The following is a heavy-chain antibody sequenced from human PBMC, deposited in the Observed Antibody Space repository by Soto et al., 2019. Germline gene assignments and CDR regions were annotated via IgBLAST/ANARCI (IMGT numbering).Heavy chain of an antibody. CDR3: ARHPRDDYNYGGSGIFDY. V-gene: IGHV4-39*01. CDR1: GGSISSRTFW. J-gene: IGHJ4*02. D-gene: IGHD4-4*01. Sequence: QLQLQESGPGLVKPSETLSLTCSVSGGSISSRTFWWAWIRQPPGKGLEWIGDMYYSGSSYSSPSLKSRVTLSVDTSKNQLSLKLNSVTAANTAVYYCARHPRDDYNYGGSGIFDYWGQGTLVTVSS. CDR2: MYYSGSS.